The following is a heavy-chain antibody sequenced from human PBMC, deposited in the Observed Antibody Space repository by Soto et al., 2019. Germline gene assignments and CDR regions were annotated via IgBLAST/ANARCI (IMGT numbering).Heavy chain of an antibody. Sequence: EVQLVESGGGLVHPGGSLRLSCAASGFTFSSYSMNWVRQAPGKGLEWVSYISTGSNTIYYADSVKGRFTISRDNAKNSLYLQMNSLRAEDTAVYYCARKAIGGYYYYMDVWGKGTTVTVSS. CDR1: GFTFSSYS. D-gene: IGHD3-16*01. V-gene: IGHV3-48*01. CDR2: ISTGSNTI. CDR3: ARKAIGGYYYYMDV. J-gene: IGHJ6*03.